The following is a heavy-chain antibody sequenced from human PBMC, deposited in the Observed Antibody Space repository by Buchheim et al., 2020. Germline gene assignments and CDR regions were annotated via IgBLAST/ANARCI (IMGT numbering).Heavy chain of an antibody. D-gene: IGHD3-22*01. CDR1: GYTFTTYY. CDR2: INPSGGRT. Sequence: QVQLVQSGAEVKKPGASVKVSCEASGYTFTTYYIHWVRQAPGQGLEWMGIINPSGGRTSYAQRFQGRVTMARDTSTSTVYMELSSLRSEDTAVYYCARYYYDSSGYRGGMDVWGQGTT. J-gene: IGHJ6*02. V-gene: IGHV1-46*01. CDR3: ARYYYDSSGYRGGMDV.